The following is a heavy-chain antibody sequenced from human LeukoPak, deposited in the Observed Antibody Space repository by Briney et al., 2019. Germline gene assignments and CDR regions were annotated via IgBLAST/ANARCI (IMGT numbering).Heavy chain of an antibody. Sequence: GGSLRLPCAASGFTFSSYSMNWVRQAPGKGLEWVSSISSSSSYIYYADSVKGRFTISRDNAKNSLYLQMNSLRAEDTAVYYCARAFYDSSGYYRNYYYMDVWGKGTTVTVSS. J-gene: IGHJ6*03. CDR3: ARAFYDSSGYYRNYYYMDV. CDR2: ISSSSSYI. CDR1: GFTFSSYS. D-gene: IGHD3-22*01. V-gene: IGHV3-21*01.